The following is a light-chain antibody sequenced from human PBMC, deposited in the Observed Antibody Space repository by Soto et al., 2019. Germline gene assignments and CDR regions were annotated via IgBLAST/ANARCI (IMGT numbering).Light chain of an antibody. V-gene: IGKV3-11*01. CDR2: DAS. J-gene: IGKJ4*01. CDR3: QQRSNWPLT. CDR1: QSVSSY. Sequence: EIVLTQSPATLSLSPGERATLSCRASQSVSSYLAWYQQKPGQAPRLLIYDASNRATGIPARFSGSGSGTEFTLTIGSLEPEEFAVYYCQQRSNWPLTFGGGTKVEI.